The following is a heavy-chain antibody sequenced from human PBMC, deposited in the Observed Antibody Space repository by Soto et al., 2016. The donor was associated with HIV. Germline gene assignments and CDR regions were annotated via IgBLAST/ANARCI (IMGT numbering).Heavy chain of an antibody. CDR3: ATDPYFYDSSSYLLRADYFQY. J-gene: IGHJ1*01. D-gene: IGHD3-22*01. CDR2: ISSSGGTA. CDR1: GFTFSSYA. V-gene: IGHV3-23*01. Sequence: VKLLESGGKLVQSGGSLTLSCEVSGFTFSSYAMNWVRQVQGKGLEWVSVISSSGGTASYADSVEGRFIISRDNSNNKLFLQMNNLTVDDTALYYCATDPYFYDSSSYLLRADYFQYWGQGTPVTVSS.